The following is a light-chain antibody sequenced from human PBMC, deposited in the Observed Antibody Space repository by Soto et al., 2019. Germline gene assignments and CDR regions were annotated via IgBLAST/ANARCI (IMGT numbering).Light chain of an antibody. CDR1: QSVSSN. Sequence: EIVMTQSPATLSVSPGERATLSCRASQSVSSNLAWYQQKPGQAPRLLIYAASTRATGIPARFSGSGSGTDFTLTISSLEPEDFAVYYCQQRSKWPITFGQGTRLEIK. V-gene: IGKV3-11*01. CDR2: AAS. CDR3: QQRSKWPIT. J-gene: IGKJ5*01.